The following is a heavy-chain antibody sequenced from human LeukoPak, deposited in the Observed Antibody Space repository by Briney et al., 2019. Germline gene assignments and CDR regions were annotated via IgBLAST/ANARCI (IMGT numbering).Heavy chain of an antibody. CDR2: INHSGST. Sequence: SETLSLTCAVYGGSFSGYYWSWLRQAPGKGLEWIGEINHSGSTNYNTSLKSRVTISVDTSKNQCSLKLSSVTAADTAVYYCARGFEGSGSLKYSHLGFDPWGQGALVTVSS. J-gene: IGHJ5*02. D-gene: IGHD3-10*01. V-gene: IGHV4-34*01. CDR3: ARGFEGSGSLKYSHLGFDP. CDR1: GGSFSGYY.